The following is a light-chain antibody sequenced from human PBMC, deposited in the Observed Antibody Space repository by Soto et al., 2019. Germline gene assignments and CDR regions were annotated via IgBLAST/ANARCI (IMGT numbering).Light chain of an antibody. CDR1: SSDIGGYNY. CDR3: SSYVTSSTLGV. J-gene: IGLJ1*01. Sequence: QSALTQPASVSGSPGQSITISCTGPSSDIGGYNYVSWYHQHPGKAPKLLIYGVTHRPSGVSNLFSGSKSGNTASLTISALQAEDETDYYCSSYVTSSTLGVFGTGTKGTVL. V-gene: IGLV2-14*01. CDR2: GVT.